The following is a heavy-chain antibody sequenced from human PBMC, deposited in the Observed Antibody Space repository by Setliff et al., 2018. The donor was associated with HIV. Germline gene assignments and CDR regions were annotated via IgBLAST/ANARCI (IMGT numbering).Heavy chain of an antibody. CDR2: IYSSGST. CDR3: ARVTDDYSRYFYYMDV. J-gene: IGHJ6*03. V-gene: IGHV4-59*01. D-gene: IGHD4-4*01. CDR1: GGSISSYY. Sequence: SETLSLTCTVSGGSISSYYWNWIRQPPGRGLEWIGFIYSSGSTNYNPSLKSRVTLSVDTSRNQFSLKLSSVTAADTAVYYCARVTDDYSRYFYYMDVWGKGTTVTVSS.